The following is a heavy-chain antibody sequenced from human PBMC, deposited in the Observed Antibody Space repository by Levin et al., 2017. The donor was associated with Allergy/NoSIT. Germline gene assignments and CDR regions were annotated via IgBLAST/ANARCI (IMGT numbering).Heavy chain of an antibody. Sequence: GESLKISCAASGFTFSSYAMSWVRQAPGKGLEWVSAISGSGGSTYYADSVKGRFTISRDNSKNTLYLQMNSLRAEDTAVYYCAKDWEDIVANYELSFDYWGQGTLVTVSS. V-gene: IGHV3-23*01. D-gene: IGHD5-12*01. CDR1: GFTFSSYA. J-gene: IGHJ4*02. CDR3: AKDWEDIVANYELSFDY. CDR2: ISGSGGST.